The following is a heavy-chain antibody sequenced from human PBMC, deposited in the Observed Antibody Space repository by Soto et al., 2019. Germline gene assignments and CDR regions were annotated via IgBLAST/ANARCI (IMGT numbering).Heavy chain of an antibody. Sequence: GGSLRLSCAASGFTFSTYGMHWVRQAPGKGLEWVAVISYDHDGNKKYYADSVKGRFTISRANTKNTLYLQMNSLRAEDTAVYYCAKPYSGYVDALEIWGQGTMVTVSS. CDR1: GFTFSTYG. CDR3: AKPYSGYVDALEI. V-gene: IGHV3-30*18. CDR2: ISYDHDGNKK. J-gene: IGHJ3*02. D-gene: IGHD5-12*01.